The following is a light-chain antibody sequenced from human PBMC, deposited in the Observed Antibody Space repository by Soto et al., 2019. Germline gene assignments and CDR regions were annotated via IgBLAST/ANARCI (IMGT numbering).Light chain of an antibody. CDR2: DVS. CDR3: NSYTSSSTLPYV. Sequence: QSALTQPASVSGSPGQSITVSCTGTSSDVGGYNYVSWYQQHPGKAPKVMIYDVSKRPSGVSNRFSGSKSGNTASLTISGLQAEDEADYYCNSYTSSSTLPYVFGPGTKVTVL. CDR1: SSDVGGYNY. J-gene: IGLJ1*01. V-gene: IGLV2-14*01.